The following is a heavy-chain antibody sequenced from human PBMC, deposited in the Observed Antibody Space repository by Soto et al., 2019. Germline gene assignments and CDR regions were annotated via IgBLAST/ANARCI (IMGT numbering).Heavy chain of an antibody. CDR1: GFSFSPYG. J-gene: IGHJ6*02. V-gene: IGHV3-48*02. CDR2: ISSTSTTM. Sequence: EVRLVESGGGLVQPGGSLRLSCEASGFSFSPYGMNWVRQAPGRGLEWISYISSTSTTMYYSDSVKGRCAISRDDARNSLSLEMNYLRYDDTAVYYCATDWSAISYGLDVWGQGTTVTVSS. D-gene: IGHD3-3*01. CDR3: ATDWSAISYGLDV.